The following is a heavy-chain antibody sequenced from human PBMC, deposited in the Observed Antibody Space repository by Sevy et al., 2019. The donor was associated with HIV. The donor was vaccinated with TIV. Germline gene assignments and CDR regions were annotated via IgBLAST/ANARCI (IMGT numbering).Heavy chain of an antibody. CDR1: EFTFSDYA. CDR2: ISHDGFNQ. V-gene: IGHV3-30*04. CDR3: ARDRRAGYSSNWYRDFDY. D-gene: IGHD6-13*01. Sequence: GGSLRLSCAASEFTFSDYAMHWVRQAPGKGLEWVAVISHDGFNQYYADSVKGRLTISRDSSKTTLYLEMHSLRAEDTALYYCARDRRAGYSSNWYRDFDYWGQGTLVTVSS. J-gene: IGHJ4*02.